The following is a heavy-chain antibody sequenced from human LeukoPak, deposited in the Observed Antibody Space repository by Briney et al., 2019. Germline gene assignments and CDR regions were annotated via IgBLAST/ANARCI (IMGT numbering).Heavy chain of an antibody. J-gene: IGHJ5*02. CDR1: GFTFSSYA. Sequence: SGGSLRLSCAASGFTFSSYAMHWVRQAPGKGLEYVSAISSNGGSTYYANSVKGRFTISRDNSKNTLYLQMGSLRAEDMAVYYCARARDGGSSYTWFDPWGQGTLVTVSS. CDR3: ARARDGGSSYTWFDP. V-gene: IGHV3-64*01. D-gene: IGHD6-13*01. CDR2: ISSNGGST.